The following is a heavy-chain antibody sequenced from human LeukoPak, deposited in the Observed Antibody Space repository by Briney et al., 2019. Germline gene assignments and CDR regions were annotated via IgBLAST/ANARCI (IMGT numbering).Heavy chain of an antibody. Sequence: SQTLSLTCTVSGGSISSGGYYWSWIRQHPGKGLEWIGYIYYSGSTYYNPSLKSRVTISVDTSKNQFSLKLSSVAAADTAVYYCARDQPILYYFDYWGQGTLVTVA. CDR3: ARDQPILYYFDY. CDR2: IYYSGST. J-gene: IGHJ4*02. CDR1: GGSISSGGYY. D-gene: IGHD1-14*01. V-gene: IGHV4-31*03.